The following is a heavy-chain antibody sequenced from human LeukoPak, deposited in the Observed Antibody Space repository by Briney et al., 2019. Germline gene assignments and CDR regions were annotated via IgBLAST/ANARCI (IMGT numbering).Heavy chain of an antibody. CDR2: ISNTGRAT. CDR1: GFTFSSYS. J-gene: IGHJ5*02. CDR3: AHQVPPNDEFFDH. V-gene: IGHV3-23*01. Sequence: PGGSLRLCCVASGFTFSSYSTHWVRQAPGEGLEWLSGISNTGRATDYTDSIKGRFTISRDNSKNTVFLQMNSLRAEDTAEYFCAHQVPPNDEFFDHWGQGTLVTVSS.